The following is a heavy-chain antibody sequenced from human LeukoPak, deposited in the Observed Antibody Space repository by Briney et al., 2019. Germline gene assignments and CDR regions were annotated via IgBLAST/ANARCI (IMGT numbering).Heavy chain of an antibody. CDR3: ARKNIDYGSGVIRFDY. V-gene: IGHV4-34*01. Sequence: PSETLSLTCAVYGGSFSGYYWSWIRQPPGKGLEWIGEINHSGSTNYNPSLKRRVTISVDTSKNQFSLDLHSVTAAAPALFYWARKNIDYGSGVIRFDYWGEGTPVTASS. J-gene: IGHJ4*02. CDR1: GGSFSGYY. D-gene: IGHD3-10*01. CDR2: INHSGST.